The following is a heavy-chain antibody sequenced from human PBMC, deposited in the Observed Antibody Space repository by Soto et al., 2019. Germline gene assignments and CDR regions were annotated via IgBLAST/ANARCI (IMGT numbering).Heavy chain of an antibody. CDR1: SGSISGYY. Sequence: PSETLSLTCTVSSGSISGYYWAWIRQPPGKGLEWIGQIYYSGGTKYNPSLESRVTISVDTSKNQFSVKLSSVTAADTAVYYCARAGDYGDSDYWGQGIPVTVSS. CDR3: ARAGDYGDSDY. CDR2: IYYSGGT. V-gene: IGHV4-59*01. J-gene: IGHJ4*02. D-gene: IGHD4-17*01.